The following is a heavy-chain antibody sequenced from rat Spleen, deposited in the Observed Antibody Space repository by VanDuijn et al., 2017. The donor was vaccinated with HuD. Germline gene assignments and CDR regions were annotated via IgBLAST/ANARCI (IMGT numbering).Heavy chain of an antibody. CDR1: GFTLSNYG. Sequence: EVQLVESGGGLVQPGRSLKLSCAASGFTLSNYGMHWIRQAQTRGLEWVASISPSGGITDYRDSVKGRFTISRDNAKSTLYLQMDSLRSEDTATYYCATGLDYFDYWGQGVMVTVSS. V-gene: IGHV5-19*01. CDR2: ISPSGGIT. CDR3: ATGLDYFDY. J-gene: IGHJ2*01.